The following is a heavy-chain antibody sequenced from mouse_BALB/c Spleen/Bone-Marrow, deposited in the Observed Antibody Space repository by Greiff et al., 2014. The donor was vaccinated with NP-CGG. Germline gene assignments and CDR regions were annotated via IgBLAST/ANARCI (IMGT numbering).Heavy chain of an antibody. Sequence: EVKLMESGGGLVQPGGSLKLSCAASRFTFSSYGMSWVRQTPDQRLELVATINSNGGSTYYPDSVKGRFTVSRDNAKNTLYLQMSSLKSEDTAMYYCARDRYYGYAMDYWGQGTSVTVSS. V-gene: IGHV5-6-3*01. CDR1: RFTFSSYG. CDR2: INSNGGST. CDR3: ARDRYYGYAMDY. J-gene: IGHJ4*01. D-gene: IGHD1-1*01.